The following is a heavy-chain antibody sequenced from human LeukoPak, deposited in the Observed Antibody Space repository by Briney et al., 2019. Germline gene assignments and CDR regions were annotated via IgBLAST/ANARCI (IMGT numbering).Heavy chain of an antibody. CDR3: AREISGSYDFWSGYQYYFDY. J-gene: IGHJ4*02. D-gene: IGHD3-3*01. V-gene: IGHV1-69*04. CDR2: IIPILGIA. CDR1: GGTFSSYA. Sequence: EASVKVSCKASGGTFSSYAISWVRQAPGQGLEWMGRIIPILGIANYAQKFQGRVTITADKSTSTAYMELSSLRSEDTAVYYCAREISGSYDFWSGYQYYFDYWGQGTLVTVSS.